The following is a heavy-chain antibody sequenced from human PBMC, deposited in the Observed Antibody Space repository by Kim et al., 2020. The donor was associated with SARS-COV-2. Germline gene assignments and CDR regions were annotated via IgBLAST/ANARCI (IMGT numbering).Heavy chain of an antibody. Sequence: SETLSLTCTVSGGSISSYYWSWIRQPPGKGLEWIGYIYYSGSTNYNPSLKSRVTISVDTSKNQFSLKLSSVTAADTAVYYCARSPVAEDLNWLDPWGQGTLVTVSS. J-gene: IGHJ5*02. CDR2: IYYSGST. CDR1: GGSISSYY. D-gene: IGHD6-19*01. CDR3: ARSPVAEDLNWLDP. V-gene: IGHV4-59*08.